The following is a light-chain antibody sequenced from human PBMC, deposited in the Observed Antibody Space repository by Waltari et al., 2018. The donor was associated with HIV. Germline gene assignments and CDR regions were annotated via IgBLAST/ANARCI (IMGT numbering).Light chain of an antibody. CDR3: GTWDRSLSAAV. Sequence: QSVLTQPPSVSAAPGQKVTISCSGSTSNIGNDYVSWYQHVPGAAPRLLIYDNNKRPSGIPDRFSGSRSGTSATLGITGLQTGDEAHYYCGTWDRSLSAAVFGGGTKLTVL. V-gene: IGLV1-51*01. CDR2: DNN. J-gene: IGLJ3*02. CDR1: TSNIGNDY.